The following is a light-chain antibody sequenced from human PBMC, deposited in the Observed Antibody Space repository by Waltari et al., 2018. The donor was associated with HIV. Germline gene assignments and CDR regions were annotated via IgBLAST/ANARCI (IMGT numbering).Light chain of an antibody. V-gene: IGKV4-1*01. Sequence: DIVMTQSPDSLAVSLGERATINCKSSQNILYSSNNKNYLAWYQQKPGQPPKLLIYWASTREFGVPDRFSGSGSGTDFTLTASSLQAEDVAVYYCQQYYTTPHTFGQGTNLEIK. J-gene: IGKJ2*01. CDR3: QQYYTTPHT. CDR2: WAS. CDR1: QNILYSSNNKNY.